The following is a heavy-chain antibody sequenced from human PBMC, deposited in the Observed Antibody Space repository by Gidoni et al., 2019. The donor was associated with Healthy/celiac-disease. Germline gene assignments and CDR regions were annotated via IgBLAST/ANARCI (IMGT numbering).Heavy chain of an antibody. CDR2: INHSGST. CDR3: ARGGERVGAIFSRVAAIQH. J-gene: IGHJ1*01. Sequence: QVQLQQWGAGLLKPSETLSLTCAVYGGSFSGYYWSWIRQPPGKGLEWIGEINHSGSTNYNPSLKSRVTISVDTSKNQFSLKLSSVTAADTAVYYCARGGERVGAIFSRVAAIQHWGQGTLVTVSS. D-gene: IGHD1-26*01. CDR1: GGSFSGYY. V-gene: IGHV4-34*01.